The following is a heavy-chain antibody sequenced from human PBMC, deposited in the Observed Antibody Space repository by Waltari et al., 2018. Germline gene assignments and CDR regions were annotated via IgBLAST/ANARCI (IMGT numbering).Heavy chain of an antibody. CDR3: ARVNCSSTSCYGPNWFDP. J-gene: IGHJ5*02. V-gene: IGHV4-59*01. CDR1: GGSISSYY. CDR2: IYYSGST. D-gene: IGHD2-2*01. Sequence: VQLQESGPGLVKPSETLSLTCTVSGGSISSYYWSWIRQPPGKGLEWIGYIYYSGSTNYNPSLKSRVTISVDTSKNQFSLKLSSVTAADTAVYYCARVNCSSTSCYGPNWFDPWGQGTLVTVSS.